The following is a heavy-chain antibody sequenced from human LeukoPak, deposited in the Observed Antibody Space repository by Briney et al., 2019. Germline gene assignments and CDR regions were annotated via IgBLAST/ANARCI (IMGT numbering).Heavy chain of an antibody. CDR3: ARGGNTAMAADY. J-gene: IGHJ4*02. Sequence: SETLSLTCTVSGGSISGFYWSWIRQPPGKGLESIGYIYYSGSTNFNPSLKSRVTISVDTSKNQFSLKLSSVTAADTAVYYCARGGNTAMAADYWGQGTLVTVSS. CDR2: IYYSGST. CDR1: GGSISGFY. V-gene: IGHV4-59*01. D-gene: IGHD5-18*01.